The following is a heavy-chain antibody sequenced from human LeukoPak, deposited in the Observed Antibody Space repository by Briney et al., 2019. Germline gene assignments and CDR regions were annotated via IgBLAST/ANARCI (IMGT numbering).Heavy chain of an antibody. V-gene: IGHV3-23*01. Sequence: QTGGSLRLSCAASGFNLSTSAMSWVRQAPGKGLEWVSAISGSGTRTYYSDSVKGRFPISRNNSKHMCYLQMNSLRAEDTAVYYCTKGPRTIDYWGQRTLVTVSS. CDR3: TKGPRTIDY. CDR2: ISGSGTRT. CDR1: GFNLSTSA. J-gene: IGHJ4*02.